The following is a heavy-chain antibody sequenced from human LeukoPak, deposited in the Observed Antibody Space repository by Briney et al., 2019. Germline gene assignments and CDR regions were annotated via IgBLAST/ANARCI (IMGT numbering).Heavy chain of an antibody. V-gene: IGHV4-4*07. CDR2: IYTSGST. CDR3: TRAEQWLVRRDGFDI. D-gene: IGHD6-19*01. Sequence: SETLPLTCTVSGGSISSYYWSWIRQPAGKGLEWIGRIYTSGSTNYNPSLKSRVTMSVDTSKNQFSLKLTSATAADTAVYYCTRAEQWLVRRDGFDIWGQGTMVTVSS. J-gene: IGHJ3*02. CDR1: GGSISSYY.